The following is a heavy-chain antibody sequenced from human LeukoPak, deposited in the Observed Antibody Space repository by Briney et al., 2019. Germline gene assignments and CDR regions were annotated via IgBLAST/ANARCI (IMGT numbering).Heavy chain of an antibody. Sequence: ASVKVSCKASGYTFTSYGISWVRQAPGQGLEWMGWINTNTGNPTYAQGFTGRFVFSLDTSVSTAYLQISSLKTEDTAVYYCARGGYCSGFSCYWFDPWGQGTLVTVSS. V-gene: IGHV7-4-1*02. CDR1: GYTFTSYG. CDR2: INTNTGNP. CDR3: ARGGYCSGFSCYWFDP. D-gene: IGHD2-15*01. J-gene: IGHJ5*02.